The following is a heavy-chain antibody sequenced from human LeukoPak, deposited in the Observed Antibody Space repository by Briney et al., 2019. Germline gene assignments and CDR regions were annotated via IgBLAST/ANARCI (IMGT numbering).Heavy chain of an antibody. CDR1: GFTFSSYA. J-gene: IGHJ6*03. CDR3: ARDQAYCGGDCSPGYYYYYMDV. V-gene: IGHV3-23*01. Sequence: GGSLRLSCAASGFTFSSYAMSWVRQAPGKGLEWVSAISGSGGSTYYADSVKGRFTISRDNAKNSLYLQMNSLRAEDTAVYYCARDQAYCGGDCSPGYYYYYMDVWGKGTTVTVSS. CDR2: ISGSGGST. D-gene: IGHD2-21*01.